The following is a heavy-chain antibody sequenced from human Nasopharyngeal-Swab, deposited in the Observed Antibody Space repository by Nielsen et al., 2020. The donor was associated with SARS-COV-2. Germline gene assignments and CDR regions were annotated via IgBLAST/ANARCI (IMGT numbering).Heavy chain of an antibody. J-gene: IGHJ4*02. CDR2: IYYNGNT. D-gene: IGHD1-26*01. CDR1: GDSIAYGTFY. Sequence: SETLSLTCTVSGDSIAYGTFYWGWIRQPPGKGLEWIGNIYYNGNTYQNPSLKSRLTISVDKSKNQFSLQLSSVTAADTAVYYCARGYGSFPYYFDHWGQGTLVTVSS. V-gene: IGHV4-39*01. CDR3: ARGYGSFPYYFDH.